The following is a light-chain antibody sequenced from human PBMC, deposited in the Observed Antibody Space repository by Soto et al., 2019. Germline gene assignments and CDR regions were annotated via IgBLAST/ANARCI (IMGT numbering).Light chain of an antibody. CDR2: DAS. J-gene: IGKJ1*01. CDR3: QQANSFPWT. V-gene: IGKV1-5*01. CDR1: QSISSW. Sequence: DIQMTQSPSTLSASVGDRVTITCRASQSISSWLAWYQQKPGKAPKLLIYDASSLESGVPSRFSGSGSGTEFTLTIGSLQPEDFATYYCQQANSFPWTFGQGTKVEIK.